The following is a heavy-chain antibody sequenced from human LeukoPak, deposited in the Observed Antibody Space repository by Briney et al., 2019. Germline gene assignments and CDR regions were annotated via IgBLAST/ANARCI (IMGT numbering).Heavy chain of an antibody. CDR2: IRSDGNNK. V-gene: IGHV3-30*02. J-gene: IGHJ5*02. CDR1: AFTFSRYG. CDR3: AKDRYGSGRDTP. Sequence: PGGSLRLSCAASAFTFSRYGMHWVRQAPGKGLEWVALIRSDGNNKYYADSVKGRFTISRDNSKNTLSLQMNSLRTEDTAVYYCAKDRYGSGRDTPWGQGTLVTVSS. D-gene: IGHD3-10*01.